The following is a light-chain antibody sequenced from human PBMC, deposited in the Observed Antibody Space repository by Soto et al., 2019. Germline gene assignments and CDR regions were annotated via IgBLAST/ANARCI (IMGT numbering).Light chain of an antibody. J-gene: IGLJ2*01. CDR3: QSYYSSLSGSV. Sequence: QSVLTQPPSVSGAPGQRVTISCTGSSSNIGAGYDVHWYQQLPGTAPKLLIYGNSNRPSGVPDRFSGSKSGTSASLAITGLQADDEAAYYCQSYYSSLSGSVFGGGTKVTVL. CDR1: SSNIGAGYD. CDR2: GNS. V-gene: IGLV1-40*01.